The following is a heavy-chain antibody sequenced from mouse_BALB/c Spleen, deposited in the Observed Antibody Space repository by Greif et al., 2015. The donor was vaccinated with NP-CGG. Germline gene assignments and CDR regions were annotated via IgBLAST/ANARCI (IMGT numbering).Heavy chain of an antibody. CDR2: IDPANGNT. V-gene: IGHV14-3*02. J-gene: IGHJ3*01. CDR3: ARGDYGNYVVAY. Sequence: EVNVVESGAELVKPGASVKLSCTASGFNIKDTYMHWVKQRPEQGLEWIGRIDPANGNTKYDPKFQGKATITADTSSNTAHLQLSSLTSEDTAVYYCARGDYGNYVVAYWGQGTLVTVPA. CDR1: GFNIKDTY. D-gene: IGHD2-1*01.